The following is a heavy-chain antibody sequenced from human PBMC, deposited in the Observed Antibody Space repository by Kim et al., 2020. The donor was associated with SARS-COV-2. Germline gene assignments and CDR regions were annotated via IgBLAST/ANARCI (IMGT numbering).Heavy chain of an antibody. V-gene: IGHV3-30*04. CDR2: ISYDGSNK. CDR1: GFTFSSYA. Sequence: GGSLRLSCAASGFTFSSYAMHWVRQAPGKGLEWVAVISYDGSNKYYADSVKGRFTISRDNSKNTLYLQMNSLRAEDTAVYYCARNGRGIVVVGSVGGDYWGQGTLVTVSS. D-gene: IGHD3-22*01. J-gene: IGHJ4*02. CDR3: ARNGRGIVVVGSVGGDY.